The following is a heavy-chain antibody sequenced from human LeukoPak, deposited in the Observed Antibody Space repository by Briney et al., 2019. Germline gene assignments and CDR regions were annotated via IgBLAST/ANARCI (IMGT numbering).Heavy chain of an antibody. CDR2: ISYDGSNK. CDR3: ARDSRYYYYYYMDV. J-gene: IGHJ6*03. V-gene: IGHV3-30*01. CDR1: GFTFSSYA. Sequence: GRSLRLSCAASGFTFSSYAMHWVRQAPGKGPEWVAVISYDGSNKYYADSVKGRFTISRDNSKNTLYLQMNSLRAEDTAVYYCARDSRYYYYYYMDVWGKGTTVTVSS.